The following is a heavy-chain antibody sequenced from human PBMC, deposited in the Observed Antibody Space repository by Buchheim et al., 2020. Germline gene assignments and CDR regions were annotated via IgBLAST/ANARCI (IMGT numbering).Heavy chain of an antibody. CDR3: ARQFDVVVPAAREGHWFDP. D-gene: IGHD2-2*01. CDR1: GGSISSSSYY. CDR2: IYYSGST. J-gene: IGHJ5*02. Sequence: QLQLQESGPGLVKPSETLSLTCTVSGGSISSSSYYWGWIRQPPGKGLEWIGSIYYSGSTYYNPSLTSRVTLSVDTSKNQFSLKLSSVTAADTAVYYCARQFDVVVPAAREGHWFDPWGQGTL. V-gene: IGHV4-39*01.